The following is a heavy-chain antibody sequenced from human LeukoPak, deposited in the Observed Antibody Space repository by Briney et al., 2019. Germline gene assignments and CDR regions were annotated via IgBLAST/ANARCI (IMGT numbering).Heavy chain of an antibody. Sequence: LGGSLRLSCAASGFTFSNYAMSWVRQAPGKGLEWVSTISDSGGSTYYADSVKGRFTIPRDNSNNTLYLQMNSLRAEDTAVYYCAKRVMDVWGQGTTVTVSS. J-gene: IGHJ6*02. CDR3: AKRVMDV. CDR2: ISDSGGST. CDR1: GFTFSNYA. V-gene: IGHV3-23*01.